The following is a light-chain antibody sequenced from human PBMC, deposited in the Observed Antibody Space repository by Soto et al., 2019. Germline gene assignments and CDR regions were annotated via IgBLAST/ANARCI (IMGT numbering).Light chain of an antibody. CDR2: GAS. Sequence: EIVMTQSPATLSVSPGERATLSCRASQSVSTNLAWNQQKPGQSPRLLIYGASTRATGIPARFSGSGSETEFTLTISSLQSEDFAVYYCQQYTNWPPYTFGQGTNLEIK. CDR1: QSVSTN. J-gene: IGKJ2*01. V-gene: IGKV3-15*01. CDR3: QQYTNWPPYT.